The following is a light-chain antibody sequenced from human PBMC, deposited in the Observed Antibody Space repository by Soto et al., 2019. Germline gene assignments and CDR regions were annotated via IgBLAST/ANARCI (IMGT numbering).Light chain of an antibody. J-gene: IGKJ3*01. CDR3: QKLFSRPFT. CDR1: QTILYRNNNKSY. CDR2: WTS. Sequence: IVMTQSPHSLAVSLGERATINCRSSQTILYRNNNKSYLAWYQQKSGQPPKLLIYWTSTRQSGAPERFSGNGSGTDFTLTISNLQAEDAAVYYCQKLFSRPFTFGPGTNVDVK. V-gene: IGKV4-1*01.